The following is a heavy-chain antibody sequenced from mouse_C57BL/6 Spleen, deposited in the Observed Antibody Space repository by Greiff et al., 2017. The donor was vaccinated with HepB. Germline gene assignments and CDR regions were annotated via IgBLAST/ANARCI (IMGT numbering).Heavy chain of an antibody. Sequence: EVKLVESGGGLVKPGGSLKLSCAASGFTFSSYTMSWVRQTPEKRLAWVATISGGGGNTYYPDSVKGRFTISRDNAKNTLYLQMSSLRSEDTALYYCARLLREAMDYWGQGTSVTVSS. CDR3: ARLLREAMDY. V-gene: IGHV5-9*01. CDR1: GFTFSSYT. J-gene: IGHJ4*01. CDR2: ISGGGGNT. D-gene: IGHD1-1*01.